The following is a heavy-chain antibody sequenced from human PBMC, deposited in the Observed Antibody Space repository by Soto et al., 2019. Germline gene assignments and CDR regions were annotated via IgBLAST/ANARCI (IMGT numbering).Heavy chain of an antibody. CDR2: IHPNGRT. CDR1: GGSISSDNW. V-gene: IGHV4-4*02. Sequence: QVQLQESGPGLVEPSGTLSLTCAVSGGSISSDNWWTWVRQPPGEGLEWIGEIHPNGRTNYKPSPKGRIPISEDRSETRFSRWRTSVTAAATAFYSWAPRYCIQTTGYVYWGQETL. D-gene: IGHD2-15*01. J-gene: IGHJ4*02. CDR3: APRYCIQTTGYVY.